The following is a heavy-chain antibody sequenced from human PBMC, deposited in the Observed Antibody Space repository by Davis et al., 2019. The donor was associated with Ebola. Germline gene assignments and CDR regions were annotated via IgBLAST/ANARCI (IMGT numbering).Heavy chain of an antibody. CDR3: ARDLEYSSSPTYYYYYGMDV. V-gene: IGHV3-11*01. CDR2: ISSSGSTI. CDR1: GFTFSDYY. D-gene: IGHD6-6*01. Sequence: GESLKISCAASGFTFSDYYMSWIRQAPGKGLEWVSYISSSGSTIYYADSVKGRFTLSRDNAKNSLYLQMNSLRAEDTAVYYCARDLEYSSSPTYYYYYGMDVWGQGTTVTVSS. J-gene: IGHJ6*02.